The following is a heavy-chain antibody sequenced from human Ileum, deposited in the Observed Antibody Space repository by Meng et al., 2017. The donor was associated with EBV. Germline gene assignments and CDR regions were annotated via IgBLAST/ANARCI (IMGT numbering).Heavy chain of an antibody. D-gene: IGHD5-12*01. CDR1: GYTFTSYG. V-gene: IGHV1-18*01. J-gene: IGHJ5*02. CDR2: ISAYNGNT. CDR3: ARNRPRGVATGANWFDP. Sequence: QVQLVQSGAEVKKPGASVKVSCTASGYTFTSYGISWVRQAPGQGLEWMGWISAYNGNTNYAQKLQGRVTMTTDTSTSTAYMELRSLRSDDTAVYYCARNRPRGVATGANWFDPWGQGTLGTVSS.